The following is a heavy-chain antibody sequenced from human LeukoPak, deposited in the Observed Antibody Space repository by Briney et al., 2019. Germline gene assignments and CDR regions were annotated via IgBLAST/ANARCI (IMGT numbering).Heavy chain of an antibody. CDR3: TPIGLTMIATCDY. D-gene: IGHD3-22*01. V-gene: IGHV3-15*01. Sequence: GGSLRLSCAASGFSFSNVWMIWVRQAPGKGLEWVGRIKTKGDGGTIDYAAPVKGRFTISRDDSKNTLYLEVNSLTTEDTAVYYCTPIGLTMIATCDYWGQGTLVTVSS. J-gene: IGHJ4*02. CDR1: GFSFSNVW. CDR2: IKTKGDGGTI.